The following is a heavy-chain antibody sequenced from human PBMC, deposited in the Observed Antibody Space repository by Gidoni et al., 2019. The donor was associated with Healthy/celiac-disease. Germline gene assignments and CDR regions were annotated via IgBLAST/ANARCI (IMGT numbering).Heavy chain of an antibody. CDR3: AKGGAHDYVQVYGMDV. CDR2: ISYDGSNK. D-gene: IGHD4-17*01. Sequence: QVQLVESGGGVVQPGRSLRLSCAASGFTFSSYGMHWVRQAPGKGLEWVAVISYDGSNKYYADSVKGRFTISRDNSKNTLYLQMNSLRAEDTAVYYCAKGGAHDYVQVYGMDVWGQGTTVTVSS. V-gene: IGHV3-30*18. CDR1: GFTFSSYG. J-gene: IGHJ6*02.